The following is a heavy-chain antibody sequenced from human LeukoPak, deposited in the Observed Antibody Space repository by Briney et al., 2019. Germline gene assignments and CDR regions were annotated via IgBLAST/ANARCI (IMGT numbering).Heavy chain of an antibody. Sequence: GGSLRLSCAASGFTFSSYWMSWVRQAPRKGLEWVANIKQGGSEKYYVDSVKGRFTISRDNAKNSLYLQMNSLRAEDTAVYYCARLGVELQFDYWGQGTLVTVSS. V-gene: IGHV3-7*01. CDR2: IKQGGSEK. J-gene: IGHJ4*02. D-gene: IGHD1-26*01. CDR1: GFTFSSYW. CDR3: ARLGVELQFDY.